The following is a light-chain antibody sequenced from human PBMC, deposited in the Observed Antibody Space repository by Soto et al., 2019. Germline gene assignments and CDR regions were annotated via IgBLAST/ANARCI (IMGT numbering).Light chain of an antibody. CDR1: QSVSTW. Sequence: DIKLSQSPSTLSASVGDRVTITCRASQSVSTWLAWYQQKPGKAPKLLIYKASTLENGVPSRFSGSGSGTDFTLTVSSLQPDDFATYYCQQYVSSSPWTFGQGTKV. CDR3: QQYVSSSPWT. CDR2: KAS. J-gene: IGKJ1*01. V-gene: IGKV1-5*03.